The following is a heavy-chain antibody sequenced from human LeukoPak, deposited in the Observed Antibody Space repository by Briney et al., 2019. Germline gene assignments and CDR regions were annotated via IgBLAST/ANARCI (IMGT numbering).Heavy chain of an antibody. Sequence: GASVKVSCKASGYTFTSYGISWVRQAPGQGLEWMGGIIPIFGTANCAQKFQGRVTITADESTSTAYMELSSLRSEDTAVYYCASLLIVVPAPFDPWGQGTLVTVSS. D-gene: IGHD2-2*01. J-gene: IGHJ5*02. CDR2: IIPIFGTA. CDR3: ASLLIVVPAPFDP. CDR1: GYTFTSYG. V-gene: IGHV1-69*13.